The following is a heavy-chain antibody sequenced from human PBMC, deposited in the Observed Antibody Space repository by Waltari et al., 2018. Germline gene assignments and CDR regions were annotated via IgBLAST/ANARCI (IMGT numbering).Heavy chain of an antibody. CDR1: GGSISSGRYY. V-gene: IGHV4-61*02. CDR2: IYTSGST. Sequence: QVQLQESGPGLVKPSQTLSLTCTVSGGSISSGRYYWSWIRQPAGKGLEWIGRIYTSGSTNYNPSLKSRVTISVDTSKNQFSLKLSSVTAADTAVYYCARGWGFDPWGQGTLVTVSS. D-gene: IGHD1-26*01. CDR3: ARGWGFDP. J-gene: IGHJ5*02.